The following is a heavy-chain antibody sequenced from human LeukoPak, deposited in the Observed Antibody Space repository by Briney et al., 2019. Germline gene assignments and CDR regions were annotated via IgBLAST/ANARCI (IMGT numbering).Heavy chain of an antibody. J-gene: IGHJ4*02. D-gene: IGHD3-3*01. V-gene: IGHV4-34*01. CDR1: GGSFSGYY. CDR3: ARALYYDFWSGYPSFDY. Sequence: SETLSLTCAVYGGSFSGYYWSWIRQPPGKGLEWIGEINHSGSTNYNPSLKSRVTISADTSKNQFSLKLSSVTAADTAVYYCARALYYDFWSGYPSFDYWGQGTLVTVSS. CDR2: INHSGST.